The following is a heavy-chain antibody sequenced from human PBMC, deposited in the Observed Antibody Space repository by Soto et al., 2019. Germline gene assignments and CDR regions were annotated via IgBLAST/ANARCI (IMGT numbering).Heavy chain of an antibody. CDR2: ISYNGKT. V-gene: IGHV4-59*08. Sequence: SETLSLTCTVSGGSVTSDYWSWIRQPPGKGLEWITYISYNGKTDYNPSLKSRVTISTDTSKNQFSLKLSSVTAADTAVYYCARHSIMIRGMTTTSFDYWGRGTLVTVSS. D-gene: IGHD3-10*01. J-gene: IGHJ4*02. CDR3: ARHSIMIRGMTTTSFDY. CDR1: GGSVTSDY.